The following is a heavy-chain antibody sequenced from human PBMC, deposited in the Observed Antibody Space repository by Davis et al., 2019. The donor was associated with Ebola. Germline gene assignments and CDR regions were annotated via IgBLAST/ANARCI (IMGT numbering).Heavy chain of an antibody. CDR2: IRSKANSYAT. Sequence: GESLKISCAASGFTFSGSAMHWVRQASGKGLEWVGRIRSKANSYATAYAASVKGRFTISRDDSKNTAYLQMNSLKTEDTAVYYCTRPGAGMARDYWGQGTLVTVSS. J-gene: IGHJ4*02. CDR3: TRPGAGMARDY. D-gene: IGHD6-13*01. V-gene: IGHV3-73*01. CDR1: GFTFSGSA.